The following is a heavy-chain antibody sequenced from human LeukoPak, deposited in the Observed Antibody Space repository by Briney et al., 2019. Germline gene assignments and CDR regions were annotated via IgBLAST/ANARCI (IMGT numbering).Heavy chain of an antibody. CDR1: GGSISGYY. CDR3: ARKDQYYYDSSGYYRTGWFDP. CDR2: INPTGST. Sequence: PSETLSLTCTVSGGSISGYYWSWIRQPPGKGLEWIGEINPTGSTNYKPSLKSRVTISVDTPKNQFSLKLSSVTAADTAVYYCARKDQYYYDSSGYYRTGWFDPWGQGTLVTVSS. V-gene: IGHV4-34*01. D-gene: IGHD3-22*01. J-gene: IGHJ5*02.